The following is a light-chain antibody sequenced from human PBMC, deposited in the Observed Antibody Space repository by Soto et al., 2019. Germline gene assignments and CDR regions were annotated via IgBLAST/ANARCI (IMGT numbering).Light chain of an antibody. Sequence: DIQVTQAPSSVSASVGDRVTSSCRASQSIQTWLAGYQQRPGKAPNLLIFDASDLESGVSSRFSGSGSGAEFTLTVSSLHADDFATYYCQQYESYPYTFGRGTRLEIK. CDR2: DAS. CDR1: QSIQTW. V-gene: IGKV1-5*01. J-gene: IGKJ2*01. CDR3: QQYESYPYT.